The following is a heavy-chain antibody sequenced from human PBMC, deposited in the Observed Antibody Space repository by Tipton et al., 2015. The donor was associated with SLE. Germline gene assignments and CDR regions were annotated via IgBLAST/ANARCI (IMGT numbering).Heavy chain of an antibody. CDR1: GFTFSDYY. J-gene: IGHJ4*02. Sequence: SGFTFSDYYMSWIRQAPGKGLEWVSYISSTTSYTNYADSVKGRFTISRDNAKNSLYLQMNSLRAEDTAVYYCARHIYDTSGGPFDYWGQGTLVTVSS. D-gene: IGHD3-22*01. V-gene: IGHV3-11*06. CDR2: ISSTTSYT. CDR3: ARHIYDTSGGPFDY.